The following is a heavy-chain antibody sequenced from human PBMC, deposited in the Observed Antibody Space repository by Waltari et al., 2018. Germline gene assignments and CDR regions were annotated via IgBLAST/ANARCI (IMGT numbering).Heavy chain of an antibody. D-gene: IGHD6-19*01. J-gene: IGHJ4*02. V-gene: IGHV1-2*02. CDR3: ARPLSISGWWRAFDY. Sequence: QVQLVQSGAEVKKSGASVKVSCKASGYTFTGYYMYWVLQAPGQGLEWMGWINPNRGDTNYAQKFQGSVTMTRDTSISTAYMELSSLTSDDTAVYYCARPLSISGWWRAFDYWGQGTLVTVSS. CDR2: INPNRGDT. CDR1: GYTFTGYY.